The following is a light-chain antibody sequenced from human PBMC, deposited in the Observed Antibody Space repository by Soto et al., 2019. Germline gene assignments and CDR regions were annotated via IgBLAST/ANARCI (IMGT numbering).Light chain of an antibody. CDR2: GAF. V-gene: IGKV1-12*01. Sequence: DIQMTQSPSSVSASVGDRVTITCRASQGISSWLAWYQQKPGKAPKLLIYGAFSLQSGVPSRLSGSGSGTEFTLTISSLQPDEEATHEGQDCHSYWEAFAQGTKVDIK. CDR1: QGISSW. J-gene: IGKJ2*01. CDR3: QDCHSYWEA.